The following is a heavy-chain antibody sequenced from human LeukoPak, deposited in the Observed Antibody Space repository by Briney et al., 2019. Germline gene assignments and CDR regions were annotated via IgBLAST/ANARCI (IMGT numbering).Heavy chain of an antibody. J-gene: IGHJ4*02. Sequence: GASLKISCKGSGYSFTSYWISWVRQMPGKGLEWMGRIDPSDSYTNYNPSFQGHVTISADKSISTAYLQWSSLKASDTAMYYCAAGPPRSSWYYFDYWGQGTLVTVSS. CDR3: AAGPPRSSWYYFDY. V-gene: IGHV5-10-1*01. D-gene: IGHD6-13*01. CDR1: GYSFTSYW. CDR2: IDPSDSYT.